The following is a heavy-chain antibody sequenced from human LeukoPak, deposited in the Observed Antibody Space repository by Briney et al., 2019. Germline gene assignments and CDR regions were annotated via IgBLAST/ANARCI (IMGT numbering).Heavy chain of an antibody. J-gene: IGHJ4*02. CDR2: IYYIGST. CDR1: GGSISSYH. D-gene: IGHD6-13*01. CDR3: ARGGAAAGTVDY. Sequence: SETLSLTCTVSGGSISSYHWNWIRQPPGKGLEWIGYIYYIGSTNYNPSLKSRVTISVDTSKNQFSLKLSSVTAADTAVYYCARGGAAAGTVDYWGQGTLVTVSS. V-gene: IGHV4-59*01.